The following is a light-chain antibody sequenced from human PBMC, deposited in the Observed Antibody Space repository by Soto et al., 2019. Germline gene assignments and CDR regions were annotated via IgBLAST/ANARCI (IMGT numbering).Light chain of an antibody. CDR1: PSVNSN. J-gene: IGKJ3*01. V-gene: IGKV3-15*01. CDR2: HAS. CDR3: HQYSNWPFT. Sequence: EIVMTQSPATLSVSPGERATLSCRASPSVNSNLAWYQQKPGQAPRLLIYHASARAIGIPARFSGSGSGTEFTLTISSLQSEDFAVYYCHQYSNWPFTFGPGTKVDIK.